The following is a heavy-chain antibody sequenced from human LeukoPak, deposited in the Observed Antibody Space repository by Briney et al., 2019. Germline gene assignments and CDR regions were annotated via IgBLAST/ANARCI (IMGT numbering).Heavy chain of an antibody. D-gene: IGHD3-22*01. CDR2: ISSSSSTI. CDR1: GFTFSSYS. J-gene: IGHJ4*02. CDR3: ARPMYYYDSSGPDY. Sequence: GGSLRLSCAASGFTFSSYSMNWVRQAPGKGLEWVSYISSSSSTIYYADSVKGRFTISRDNANNSLYLQMNSLRAEDTAVYYCARPMYYYDSSGPDYWGQGTLVTVSS. V-gene: IGHV3-48*04.